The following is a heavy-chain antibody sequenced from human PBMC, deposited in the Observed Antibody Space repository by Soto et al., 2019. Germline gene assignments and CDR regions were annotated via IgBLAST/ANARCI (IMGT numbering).Heavy chain of an antibody. V-gene: IGHV4-34*01. CDR1: GGSFSGYY. CDR3: ARATPLLMFGVVIPNWFDP. CDR2: INHSGST. D-gene: IGHD3-3*01. Sequence: QVQLQQWGAGLLKPSETLSLTCAVYGGSFSGYYWSWIRQPPGKGLEWIGEINHSGSTNYNPSLKSRVTISVDTSKNPFSLKLSSVSAADTAVYYCARATPLLMFGVVIPNWFDPWGQGTLVTVSS. J-gene: IGHJ5*02.